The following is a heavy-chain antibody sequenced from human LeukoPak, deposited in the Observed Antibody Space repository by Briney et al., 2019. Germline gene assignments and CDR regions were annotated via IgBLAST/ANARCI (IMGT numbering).Heavy chain of an antibody. Sequence: PGGSLRLSCAASGFTFSSYAMHWVRQAPGKGLEWVAVISYDGSNKYYANSVKGRFTISRDNAKKSLYLQMNSLRAEDTAVYYCAREGSSGYFDYWGQGTLVTVSS. J-gene: IGHJ4*02. CDR3: AREGSSGYFDY. D-gene: IGHD6-19*01. CDR1: GFTFSSYA. V-gene: IGHV3-30*04. CDR2: ISYDGSNK.